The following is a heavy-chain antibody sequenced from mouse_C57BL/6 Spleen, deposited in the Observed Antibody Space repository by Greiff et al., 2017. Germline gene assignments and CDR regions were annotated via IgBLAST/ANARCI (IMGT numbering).Heavy chain of an antibody. CDR3: TPYGHDGGFAY. CDR2: IRLKSDNYAT. CDR1: GFTFSNYW. V-gene: IGHV6-3*01. J-gene: IGHJ3*01. Sequence: EVKLMESGGGLVQPGGSMKLSCVASGFTFSNYWMNWVRQSPEKGLEWVAQIRLKSDNYATHYAESVKGRFTISRDDSKSSVYLQMNNLRAEDTGIYYCTPYGHDGGFAYWGQGTLVTVSA. D-gene: IGHD2-2*01.